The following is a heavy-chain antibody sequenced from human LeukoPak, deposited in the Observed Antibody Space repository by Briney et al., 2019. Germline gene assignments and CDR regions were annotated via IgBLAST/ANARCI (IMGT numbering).Heavy chain of an antibody. Sequence: ASVKVSCKASGGTFSSYAISWVRQAPGQGLEWMGRIIPILGIANYAQKFQGRVTITADKPTSTAYMELSSLRSEDTAVYYCARDQYSGYSISAGAFDIWGQGTMVTVSS. J-gene: IGHJ3*02. CDR1: GGTFSSYA. D-gene: IGHD6-13*01. CDR2: IIPILGIA. V-gene: IGHV1-69*04. CDR3: ARDQYSGYSISAGAFDI.